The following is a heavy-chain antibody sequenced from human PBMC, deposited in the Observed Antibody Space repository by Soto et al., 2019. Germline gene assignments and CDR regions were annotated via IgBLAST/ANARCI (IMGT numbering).Heavy chain of an antibody. CDR3: AKDFKVSGGHYGSLNYYYGMDV. D-gene: IGHD3-10*01. CDR2: ISYDGILK. J-gene: IGHJ6*02. Sequence: GSLRLSCAASGFTFSDFGMHWVRQAPGKGLEWVAIISYDGILKYYADSVKGRFTISRDTSKGAVYLQMNSLTPEGTAVYYCAKDFKVSGGHYGSLNYYYGMDVWGQGTTVTVSS. CDR1: GFTFSDFG. V-gene: IGHV3-30*18.